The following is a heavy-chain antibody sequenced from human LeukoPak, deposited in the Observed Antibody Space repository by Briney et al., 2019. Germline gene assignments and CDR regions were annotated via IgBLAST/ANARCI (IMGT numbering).Heavy chain of an antibody. Sequence: GESLKLSCERSRYSFDIYAMTLVRQAPVNGLELVSSINGGGDITYYAESVKGRFTVSRDNSKNTLFLQMNSLRAEDTAVFYCAKRYGDSTGWFFDFWGQGSLVTVSS. CDR2: INGGGDIT. J-gene: IGHJ4*02. D-gene: IGHD6-13*01. CDR3: AKRYGDSTGWFFDF. V-gene: IGHV3-23*01. CDR1: RYSFDIYA.